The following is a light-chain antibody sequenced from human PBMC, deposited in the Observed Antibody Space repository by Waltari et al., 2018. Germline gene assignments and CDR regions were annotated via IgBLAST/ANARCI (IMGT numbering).Light chain of an antibody. CDR2: DVT. Sequence: QSALTQPRSVSGSPGQSVAISCTGTSRDVGGYNYASWYQQHPGKAPKIIIYDVTKRPSGVPDRFSGSKSGNTASLTISGLQAEDEADYYCCSYAGSDTYVFGTGTEVTVL. CDR3: CSYAGSDTYV. V-gene: IGLV2-11*01. J-gene: IGLJ1*01. CDR1: SRDVGGYNY.